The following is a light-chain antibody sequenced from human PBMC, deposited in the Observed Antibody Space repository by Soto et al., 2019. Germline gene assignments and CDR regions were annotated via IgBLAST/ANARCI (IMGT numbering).Light chain of an antibody. J-gene: IGKJ1*01. CDR2: AAS. CDR1: QGISNY. Sequence: AIRMTQSPSSFSASTGDRVTITCRASQGISNYLAWYQQKPGRAPKLLIYAASTLQSGVPSRFSGSGSGTDFSLTISCLQSEDFATYYCQQYYSYPRTFGQGTKVEI. CDR3: QQYYSYPRT. V-gene: IGKV1-8*01.